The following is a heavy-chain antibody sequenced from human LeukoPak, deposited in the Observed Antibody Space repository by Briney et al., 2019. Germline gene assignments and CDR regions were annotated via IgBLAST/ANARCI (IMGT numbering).Heavy chain of an antibody. CDR3: ARDHNSGYDLFDY. V-gene: IGHV3-49*04. D-gene: IGHD5-12*01. CDR1: GFNSGDYA. CDR2: IRSKVYGGTI. J-gene: IGHJ4*02. Sequence: GGSLRLSCTASGFNSGDYAMSWVRQAPGKGLEWVGFIRSKVYGGTIQYAASVKGRFTISRDESKNIAYLQLNSLKTEDTAVYYCARDHNSGYDLFDYWGQGTLVTVSS.